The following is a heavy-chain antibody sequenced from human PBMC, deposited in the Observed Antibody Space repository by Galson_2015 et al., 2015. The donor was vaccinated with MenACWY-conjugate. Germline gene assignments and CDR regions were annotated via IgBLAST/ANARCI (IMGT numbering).Heavy chain of an antibody. D-gene: IGHD3-16*01. CDR1: GFTFGNYW. V-gene: IGHV3-7*03. Sequence: SLRLSCAASGFTFGNYWMTWVRQAPGKGLEWVANIKGDGSEIWYVDSVKGRFTISRDNARYSLYLQMNALRAEDTAVYYCVRENTHNYAYAIDYWGQGILVSVSS. CDR2: IKGDGSEI. CDR3: VRENTHNYAYAIDY. J-gene: IGHJ4*02.